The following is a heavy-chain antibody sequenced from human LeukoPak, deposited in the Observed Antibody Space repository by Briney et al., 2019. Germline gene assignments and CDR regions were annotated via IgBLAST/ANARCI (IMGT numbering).Heavy chain of an antibody. D-gene: IGHD3-22*01. CDR1: GGTFSSYA. Sequence: ASVKVSCKASGGTFSSYAISWVRQAPGQGLEWMGWISAYNGNTNYAQKLQGRVTMTTDTSTSTAYMELRSLRSDDTAVYYCARDTDPYYYDSSGYGYWGQGTLVTVSP. CDR2: ISAYNGNT. J-gene: IGHJ4*02. V-gene: IGHV1-18*01. CDR3: ARDTDPYYYDSSGYGY.